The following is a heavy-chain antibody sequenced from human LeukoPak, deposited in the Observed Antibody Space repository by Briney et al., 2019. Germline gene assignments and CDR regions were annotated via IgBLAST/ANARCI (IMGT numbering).Heavy chain of an antibody. D-gene: IGHD1-26*01. CDR1: GGTLSSYA. CDR3: AELPSGSNPKYYFDY. Sequence: SVNVSCKASGGTLSSYAISWVRQAPGQGLDWMGRIIPILGIANYAQKFQGRVTITADKSTSTAYMELSSLRSEDTAVYYCAELPSGSNPKYYFDYWGQGTLVTVSS. V-gene: IGHV1-69*04. CDR2: IIPILGIA. J-gene: IGHJ4*02.